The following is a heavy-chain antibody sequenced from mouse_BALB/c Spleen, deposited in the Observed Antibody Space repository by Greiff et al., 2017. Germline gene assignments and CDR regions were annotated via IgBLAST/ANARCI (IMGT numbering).Heavy chain of an antibody. D-gene: IGHD2-14*01. V-gene: IGHV14-4*02. Sequence: VQLKESGAELVRSGASVKLSCTASGFNIKDYYMHWVKQRPEQGLEWIGWIDPENGDTEYAPKFQGKATMTADTSSNTAYLQLSSLTSEDTAVYYCNHAEVRGAMGYWGRGTSVTVSS. CDR2: IDPENGDT. J-gene: IGHJ4*01. CDR1: GFNIKDYY. CDR3: NHAEVRGAMGY.